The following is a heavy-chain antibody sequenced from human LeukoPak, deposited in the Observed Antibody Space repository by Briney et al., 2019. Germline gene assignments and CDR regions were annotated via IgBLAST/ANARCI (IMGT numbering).Heavy chain of an antibody. CDR3: ARDQASVLWFGESRGDAFDI. J-gene: IGHJ3*02. Sequence: ASETLSLTCTVSGGSISSYYWSWIRQPPGKGLEWIGYIYYSGSTNYNPSLKSRVTISVDTSKNQFSLKLSSVTAADTAVYYCARDQASVLWFGESRGDAFDIWGQGTMVTVSS. V-gene: IGHV4-59*01. D-gene: IGHD3-10*01. CDR1: GGSISSYY. CDR2: IYYSGST.